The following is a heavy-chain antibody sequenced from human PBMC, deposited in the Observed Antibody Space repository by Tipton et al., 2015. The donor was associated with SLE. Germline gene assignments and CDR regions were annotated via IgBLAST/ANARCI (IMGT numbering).Heavy chain of an antibody. CDR2: TRDEGSNK. CDR1: GFTFSSYG. D-gene: IGHD5-24*01. V-gene: IGHV3-30*02. Sequence: GSLRLSCAASGFTFSSYGMHWVRSAPGKGLEWVAFTRDEGSNKYYADSVKGRCTISRDNSNNTLYLQRNSLRAEDTAVYYCAKETDGYNQYFDYWGQGTLVAVSS. CDR3: AKETDGYNQYFDY. J-gene: IGHJ4*02.